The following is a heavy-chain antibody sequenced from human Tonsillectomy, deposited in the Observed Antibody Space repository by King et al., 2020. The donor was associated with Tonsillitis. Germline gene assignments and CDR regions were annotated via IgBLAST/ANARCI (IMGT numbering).Heavy chain of an antibody. Sequence: QLQESGPGLVKPSETLSLTCTVSGDSISSSTYYWGWIRQPPGKGLEWIGSVYYSGSTNYNPSLESRVTISLDTSKSQFSLKVNSVTAAATAFYYCARHGGPGAGFDPWGQGTLLTVSS. J-gene: IGHJ5*02. CDR3: ARHGGPGAGFDP. CDR2: VYYSGST. CDR1: GDSISSSTYY. D-gene: IGHD3-16*01. V-gene: IGHV4-39*01.